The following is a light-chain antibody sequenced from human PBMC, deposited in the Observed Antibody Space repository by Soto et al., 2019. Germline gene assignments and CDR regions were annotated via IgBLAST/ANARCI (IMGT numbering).Light chain of an antibody. CDR2: DVA. Sequence: QSVLTQPASVSGSPGQSITISCTGTSTDVGRYNYVSWYQQHPGKAPKLMIYDVANRPSGVSNRFSGSKSGITASLTISGLQAEDEADYYCSSYTTSSTYVFGTGTKVTVL. J-gene: IGLJ1*01. V-gene: IGLV2-14*01. CDR1: STDVGRYNY. CDR3: SSYTTSSTYV.